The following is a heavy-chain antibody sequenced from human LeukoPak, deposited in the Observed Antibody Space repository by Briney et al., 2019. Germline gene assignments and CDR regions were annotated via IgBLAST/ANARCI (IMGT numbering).Heavy chain of an antibody. CDR3: ARDLSLVVVTAAYYGMDV. V-gene: IGHV3-23*01. Sequence: GGSLRLSCAASGFTFSSYAMSWVRQAPGKGLEWVSAISGSGGSTYYADSVKGRFTISRDNAKNSLYLQMNSLRAEDTAVYYCARDLSLVVVTAAYYGMDVWGQGTTVTVSS. J-gene: IGHJ6*02. D-gene: IGHD2-21*02. CDR1: GFTFSSYA. CDR2: ISGSGGST.